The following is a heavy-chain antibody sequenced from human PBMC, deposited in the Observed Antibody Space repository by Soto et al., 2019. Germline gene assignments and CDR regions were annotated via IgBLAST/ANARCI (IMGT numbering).Heavy chain of an antibody. J-gene: IGHJ5*02. CDR2: IKSRSDGGTT. CDR1: GFTFNNAW. Sequence: EVQLVESGGGLVKPGGSLRLSCAGSGFTFNNAWVNWVRQAPGKGLECVGRIKSRSDGGTTDYAAPVKGRFTISRDDSKNMVYLQMNSLKSEDTAVYYCTNLAPRNRGSWGQGTLVTVSS. D-gene: IGHD3-10*01. V-gene: IGHV3-15*07. CDR3: TNLAPRNRGS.